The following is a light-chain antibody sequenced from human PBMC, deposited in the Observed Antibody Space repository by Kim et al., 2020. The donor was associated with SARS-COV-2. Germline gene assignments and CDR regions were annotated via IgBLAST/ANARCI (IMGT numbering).Light chain of an antibody. CDR3: QVWDRSSDHYV. CDR1: NIGSKN. Sequence: APGRTARITCGGNNIGSKNVYWYQQRPGQAPVLVIYYDIDRPSGIPERFSCSNSGNTATLTISRVEAGDEADYYCQVWDRSSDHYVFGTGTKVTVL. V-gene: IGLV3-21*04. J-gene: IGLJ1*01. CDR2: YDI.